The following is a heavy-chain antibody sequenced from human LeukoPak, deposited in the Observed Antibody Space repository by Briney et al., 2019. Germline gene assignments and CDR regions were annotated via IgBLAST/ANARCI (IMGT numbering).Heavy chain of an antibody. CDR3: AGRNGGNWFDP. Sequence: PSETLSLTCTVSGGSISSYYWSWIRQPPGKGLEWIGYIYYSGSTNYNPSLKNRVTISVDTSKNQISLKLSSVTAADTAVYYCAGRNGGNWFDPWGQGTLVTVSS. V-gene: IGHV4-59*08. CDR1: GGSISSYY. CDR2: IYYSGST. D-gene: IGHD3-16*01. J-gene: IGHJ5*02.